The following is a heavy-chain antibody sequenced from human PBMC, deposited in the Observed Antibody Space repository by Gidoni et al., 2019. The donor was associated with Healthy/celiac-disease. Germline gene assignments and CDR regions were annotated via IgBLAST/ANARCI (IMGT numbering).Heavy chain of an antibody. V-gene: IGHV4-34*01. CDR1: GGSFSGYY. D-gene: IGHD6-6*01. J-gene: IGHJ4*02. Sequence: QVQLQQWGAGLLKPSETLSLTCAVYGGSFSGYYWSWIRQPPGKGLEWIGEINHSGSTNYNQSIKSRVIISVDTSKNQFSLKLSSVTAADTAVYYCAREIAARRLVRYFYYWGQGTLVTVSS. CDR3: AREIAARRLVRYFYY. CDR2: INHSGST.